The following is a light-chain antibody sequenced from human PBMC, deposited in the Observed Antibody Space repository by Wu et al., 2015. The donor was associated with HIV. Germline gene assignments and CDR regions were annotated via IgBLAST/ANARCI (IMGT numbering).Light chain of an antibody. V-gene: IGKV3-11*01. J-gene: IGKJ2*01. CDR3: QQRRYWPLYT. Sequence: EVVMTQSPATLSVSPGEGATLSCRASQSVGSNFAWYQQKPGQAPRLLIYDASNRATGIPARFSGSGSGTDFTLTISSLEPEDFAVYYCQQRRYWPLYTFGQGTKLEIK. CDR1: QSVGSN. CDR2: DAS.